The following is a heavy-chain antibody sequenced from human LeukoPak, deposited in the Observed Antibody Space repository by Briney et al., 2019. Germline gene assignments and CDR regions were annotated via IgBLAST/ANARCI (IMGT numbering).Heavy chain of an antibody. CDR2: INPSGGST. CDR3: AKGHGWEASYYYYMDV. CDR1: GYTFTSYY. D-gene: IGHD1-26*01. V-gene: IGHV1-46*01. Sequence: ASVKVSCKASGYTFTSYYMHWVRQAPGQGLEWMGIINPSGGSTSYAQKFQGRVTMTRDTSTSTVYMELSSLRSEDTAVYYCAKGHGWEASYYYYMDVWGKGTTVTISS. J-gene: IGHJ6*03.